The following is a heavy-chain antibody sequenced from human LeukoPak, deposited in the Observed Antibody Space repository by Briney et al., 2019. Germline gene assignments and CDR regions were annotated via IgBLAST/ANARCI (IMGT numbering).Heavy chain of an antibody. D-gene: IGHD1-7*01. Sequence: ASVKVSCKASGYTFTSYGISWVRQAPGQGLEWMGWISAYNGNTNYAQKLQGRVTMTTDTSTSTVYMELSSLRSEDTAVYYCARSSITGTTWDDYWGQGTLVTVSS. V-gene: IGHV1-18*01. J-gene: IGHJ4*02. CDR2: ISAYNGNT. CDR1: GYTFTSYG. CDR3: ARSSITGTTWDDY.